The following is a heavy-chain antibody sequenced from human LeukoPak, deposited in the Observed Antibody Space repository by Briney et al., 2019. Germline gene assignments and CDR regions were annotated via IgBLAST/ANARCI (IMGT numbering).Heavy chain of an antibody. J-gene: IGHJ3*02. Sequence: GRSLRLSCAASGFTFSSYAMHWVRQAPGKGLEWVAVISYDGSNKYYADSVKGRFTISRDNSKNTLYLQMNSLRAEDTAVYYCAREAVPLAFDIWGQGTMVTVSS. V-gene: IGHV3-30-3*01. CDR3: AREAVPLAFDI. CDR1: GFTFSSYA. CDR2: ISYDGSNK.